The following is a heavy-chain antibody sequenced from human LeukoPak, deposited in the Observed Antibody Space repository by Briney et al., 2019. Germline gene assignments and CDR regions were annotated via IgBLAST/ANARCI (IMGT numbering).Heavy chain of an antibody. CDR1: GFMFSDYY. D-gene: IGHD2-2*02. CDR3: ARAPPDWECSNSICYTWYFDL. V-gene: IGHV3-11*04. J-gene: IGHJ2*01. CDR2: ISPSGSTI. Sequence: PGGSLRLSCAASGFMFSDYYMSWIRQAPGKGLEWVSYISPSGSTIFYADSAKGRFTISRDNAKNSLFLQMNNLGVEDTAVYYCARAPPDWECSNSICYTWYFDLWGRGTLVTVSS.